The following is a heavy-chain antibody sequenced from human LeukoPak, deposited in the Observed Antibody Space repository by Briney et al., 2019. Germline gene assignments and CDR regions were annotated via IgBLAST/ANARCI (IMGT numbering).Heavy chain of an antibody. Sequence: GGSLRLSCTASGFTASNNYMNWVRQAPGKGLEWVALIYSGGTTNYADSVKGRFTISRDNSKNTLYLQMTNVRVEDTAVYYCARDPPGIAASVSGGWGQGILVTVSS. CDR2: IYSGGTT. J-gene: IGHJ4*02. D-gene: IGHD6-13*01. CDR3: ARDPPGIAASVSGG. CDR1: GFTASNNY. V-gene: IGHV3-53*01.